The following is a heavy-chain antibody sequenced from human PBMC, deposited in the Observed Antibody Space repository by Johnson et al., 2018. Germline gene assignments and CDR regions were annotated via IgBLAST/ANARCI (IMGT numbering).Heavy chain of an antibody. Sequence: QVQLQESGPGLVKPSETLSLTCTVSCGSISSHYWSWIRKPPGKGLEWIGYFYYRGWSTKYNPSLKGRATISEGPSGNQLSLNLSSVTAAAPAVYYCARQSGTATTVGFDFWGHGTMVTVSS. CDR3: ARQSGTATTVGFDF. V-gene: IGHV4-59*11. D-gene: IGHD4-11*01. CDR1: CGSISSHY. J-gene: IGHJ3*01. CDR2: FYYRGWST.